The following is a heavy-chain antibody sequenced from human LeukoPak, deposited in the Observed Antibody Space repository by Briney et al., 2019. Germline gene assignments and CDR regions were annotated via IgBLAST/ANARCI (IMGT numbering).Heavy chain of an antibody. CDR1: GGTFSSYA. CDR2: IIPIFGTA. V-gene: IGHV1-69*05. Sequence: SVKVSCKASGGTFSSYAISWVRQAPGQGLEWMGGIIPIFGTANYAQKFQGRVTITTDESTSTAYTELSSLRSEDTAVYYCARSNSGGNPLVDAFDIWGQGTMVTVSS. J-gene: IGHJ3*02. D-gene: IGHD4-23*01. CDR3: ARSNSGGNPLVDAFDI.